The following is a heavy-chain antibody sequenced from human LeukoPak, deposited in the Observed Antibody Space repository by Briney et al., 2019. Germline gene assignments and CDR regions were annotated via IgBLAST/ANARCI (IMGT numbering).Heavy chain of an antibody. J-gene: IGHJ5*02. Sequence: LGGSLRLSCAASGFTFDKAWMTWVRQAPGKGLEWVSSISSSSSYIYYADSVKGRFTIPRDNAKNSLYLQMNSLRAEDTAVYYCARDRRSYYGSGSPGWFDPWGQGTLVTVSS. V-gene: IGHV3-21*01. CDR3: ARDRRSYYGSGSPGWFDP. D-gene: IGHD3-10*01. CDR1: GFTFDKAW. CDR2: ISSSSSYI.